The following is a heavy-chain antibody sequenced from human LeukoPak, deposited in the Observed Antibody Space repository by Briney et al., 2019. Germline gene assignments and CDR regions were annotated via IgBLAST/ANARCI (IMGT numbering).Heavy chain of an antibody. D-gene: IGHD4-23*01. CDR1: GFTFSRHG. V-gene: IGHV3-33*01. J-gene: IGHJ4*02. Sequence: GGSLRLSCAASGFTFSRHGMHWVRQAPGKGLEWVAVIWYDGSNEDYADSVKGRFTISRDNSKNTLYLQMNSLRAEDTAVYYCAREDYGCNSGDYWGQGTLVTVSS. CDR3: AREDYGCNSGDY. CDR2: IWYDGSNE.